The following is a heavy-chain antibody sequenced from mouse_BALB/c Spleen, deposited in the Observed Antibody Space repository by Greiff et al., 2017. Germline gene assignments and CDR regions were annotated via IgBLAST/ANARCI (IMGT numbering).Heavy chain of an antibody. CDR3: ARGVRRVLDAMDY. CDR2: INPYNDGT. D-gene: IGHD2-14*01. V-gene: IGHV1-14*01. Sequence: VQLKESGPELVKPGASVKMSCKASGYTFTSYVMHWVKQKPGQGLEWIGYINPYNDGTKYNEKFKGKATLTSDKSSSTAYMELSSLTSEDSAVYYCARGVRRVLDAMDYWGQGTSVRLL. CDR1: GYTFTSYV. J-gene: IGHJ4*01.